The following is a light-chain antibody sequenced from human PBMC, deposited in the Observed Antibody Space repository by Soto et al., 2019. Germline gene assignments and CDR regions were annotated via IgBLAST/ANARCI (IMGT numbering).Light chain of an antibody. CDR1: QGIRDD. CDR2: SAS. CDR3: LQHNTYPLT. V-gene: IGKV1-17*01. Sequence: DIQMTQSPSSLSASVGDRVTITCRASQGIRDDLGWYQQKPGQAPKWLIYSASSLPNGVPSRFSGSGSGTEFTLTINGLQPEDFATYYCLQHNTYPLTFGGGTNVEIK. J-gene: IGKJ4*01.